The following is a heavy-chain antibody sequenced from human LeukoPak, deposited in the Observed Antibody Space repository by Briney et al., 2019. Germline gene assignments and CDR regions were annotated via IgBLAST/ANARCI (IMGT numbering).Heavy chain of an antibody. CDR2: ISAYNGNT. J-gene: IGHJ4*02. CDR3: ARPISDYGDYDLDY. Sequence: ASVKVSCKASGYTFTSYAITWVRQAPGQGLEWMGWISAYNGNTNYAQKLQGRVTMTTDTSTSTAYMELRSLRSDDTAVYYCARPISDYGDYDLDYWGQGTLVTVSS. CDR1: GYTFTSYA. D-gene: IGHD4-17*01. V-gene: IGHV1-18*01.